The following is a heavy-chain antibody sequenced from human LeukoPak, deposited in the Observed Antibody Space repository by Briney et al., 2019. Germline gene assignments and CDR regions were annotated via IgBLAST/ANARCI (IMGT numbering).Heavy chain of an antibody. V-gene: IGHV3-7*01. CDR2: IKQDGSEK. Sequence: GGSLRLSCAASGFTFSSYWMSWVRQAPGKGLEWVANIKQDGSEKYYVDSVKGRFTISRDNAKNSLYLQMNSLRAEDTAVYYCARVYNYYDSSGYPFSYYLDYWGQGTLVTVSS. CDR1: GFTFSSYW. J-gene: IGHJ4*02. CDR3: ARVYNYYDSSGYPFSYYLDY. D-gene: IGHD3-22*01.